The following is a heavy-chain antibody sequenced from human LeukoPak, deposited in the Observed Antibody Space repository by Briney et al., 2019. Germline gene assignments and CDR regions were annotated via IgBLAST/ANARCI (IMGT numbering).Heavy chain of an antibody. J-gene: IGHJ4*02. CDR2: IYTSGST. CDR3: ARDRSYYSDTGTDY. CDR1: GGSISSSSYY. Sequence: SETLSLTCTVSGGSISSSSYYWSWIRQPAGKGLEWSGRIYTSGSTNYNPSLKSRVTISVDTSKNQFSLRLHSVTAADTAVYYCARDRSYYSDTGTDYWGQGALVTVSS. D-gene: IGHD3-22*01. V-gene: IGHV4-61*02.